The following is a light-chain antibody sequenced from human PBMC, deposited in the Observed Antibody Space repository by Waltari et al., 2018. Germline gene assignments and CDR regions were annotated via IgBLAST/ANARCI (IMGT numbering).Light chain of an antibody. CDR1: SGSIASNY. Sequence: NFMLTQPHSVSESPGKTVTISCTGSSGSIASNYVQWYQQRPGSAPTTVIYEDNQRPSAVPVRFSGSIDRSSNSASLTIAGLKTEDAADYYCQSYDSSNWVFGGGTKLTVL. CDR2: EDN. CDR3: QSYDSSNWV. V-gene: IGLV6-57*02. J-gene: IGLJ3*02.